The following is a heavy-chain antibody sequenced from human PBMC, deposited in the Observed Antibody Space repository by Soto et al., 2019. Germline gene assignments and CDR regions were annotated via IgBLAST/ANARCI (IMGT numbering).Heavy chain of an antibody. CDR3: ARYRSPYGVSTESDFDY. CDR2: IDPSDSYT. D-gene: IGHD5-12*01. J-gene: IGHJ4*02. Sequence: EVQLVQSGAEVKKPGESLRISCKGSGYSFTSYWISWVRQMPGKGLEWMGRIDPSDSYTNYSPSFQGHVTISADKSISKAYLQWSSLKASDTAMYYCARYRSPYGVSTESDFDYWGQGTLVTVSS. V-gene: IGHV5-10-1*01. CDR1: GYSFTSYW.